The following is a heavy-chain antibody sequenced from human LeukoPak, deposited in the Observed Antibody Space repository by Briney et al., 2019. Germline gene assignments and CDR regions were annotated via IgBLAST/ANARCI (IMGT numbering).Heavy chain of an antibody. CDR2: IYYSGST. Sequence: SETLSLTCTVSGGSISSYYWSWIRQPPGKGLEWIGYIYYSGSTDYNPSLKSRVTISIDTSKNQFSLKLGSVTAADTAVYYCARDRFKEYSSSSSWWFDPWGQGTLVTVSS. D-gene: IGHD6-6*01. CDR3: ARDRFKEYSSSSSWWFDP. V-gene: IGHV4-59*01. CDR1: GGSISSYY. J-gene: IGHJ5*02.